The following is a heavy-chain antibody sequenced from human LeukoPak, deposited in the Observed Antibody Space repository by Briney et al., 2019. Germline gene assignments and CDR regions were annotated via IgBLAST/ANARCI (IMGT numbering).Heavy chain of an antibody. J-gene: IGHJ5*02. D-gene: IGHD2-2*01. Sequence: PSETLSLTCTVSGGSINTYYWSWVRQPPGKELEWIGYIYHGGSTYYNPSLKSRVTMSADTSKNQFSLNLTSVTGADTALYYCARAQGEIVIVPAIITPWFDPWGQGTLVTVSS. V-gene: IGHV4-59*12. CDR3: ARAQGEIVIVPAIITPWFDP. CDR2: IYHGGST. CDR1: GGSINTYY.